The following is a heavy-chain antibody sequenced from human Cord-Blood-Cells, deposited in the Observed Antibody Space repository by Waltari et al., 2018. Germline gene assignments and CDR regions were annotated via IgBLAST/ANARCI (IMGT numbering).Heavy chain of an antibody. J-gene: IGHJ4*02. D-gene: IGHD3-10*01. Sequence: QVQLVQSGAEVKKPGASVKVSCKASGYTFTSYAMHLVRQAPGQRLEWMGWINAGNGNTKYSQKFQGRVTITRDTSASTAYMELSSLRSEDTAVYYCARRLWFREFDYWGQGTLVTVSS. CDR1: GYTFTSYA. V-gene: IGHV1-3*01. CDR2: INAGNGNT. CDR3: ARRLWFREFDY.